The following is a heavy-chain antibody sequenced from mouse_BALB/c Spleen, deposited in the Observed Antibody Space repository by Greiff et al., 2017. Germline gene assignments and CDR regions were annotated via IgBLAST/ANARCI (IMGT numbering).Heavy chain of an antibody. Sequence: VQLQQSGPELVKPGASVKMSCKASGYTFTSYVMHWVKQKPGQGLEWIGYINPYNDGTKYNEKFKGKATLTSDKSSSTAYMELSSLTSEDSAVYYCARGDGSSYVYAMDYWGQGTSVTVSS. CDR2: INPYNDGT. J-gene: IGHJ4*01. D-gene: IGHD1-1*01. CDR1: GYTFTSYV. CDR3: ARGDGSSYVYAMDY. V-gene: IGHV1-14*01.